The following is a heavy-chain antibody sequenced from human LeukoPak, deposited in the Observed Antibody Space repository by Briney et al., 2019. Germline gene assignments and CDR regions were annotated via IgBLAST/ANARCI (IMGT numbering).Heavy chain of an antibody. CDR3: ARGLPYFPGYSSGWYLPGTFDY. CDR2: IWYDGSNK. J-gene: IGHJ4*02. D-gene: IGHD6-19*01. Sequence: GSLRLSCAASGFTFSSYGMHWVRQAPGKGLEWVAVIWYDGSNKYYADSVKGRFTISRDNSKNTLYLQMNSLRAEDTAVYYCARGLPYFPGYSSGWYLPGTFDYWGQGTLSPSPQ. V-gene: IGHV3-33*01. CDR1: GFTFSSYG.